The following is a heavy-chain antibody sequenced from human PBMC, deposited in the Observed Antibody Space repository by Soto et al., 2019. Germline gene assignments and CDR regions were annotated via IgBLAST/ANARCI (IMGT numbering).Heavy chain of an antibody. CDR1: GYSFTSYW. V-gene: IGHV5-10-1*01. CDR2: IDPSDSYT. D-gene: IGHD4-17*01. CDR3: ATLIYGDYYYGMDV. J-gene: IGHJ6*02. Sequence: PGESLKSSCKGSGYSFTSYWISWVRQMPGKGLEWMGRIDPSDSYTNYSPSFQGHVTISADKFISTAYLQWSSLKASDTAMYYCATLIYGDYYYGMDVWGQGTTVTVSS.